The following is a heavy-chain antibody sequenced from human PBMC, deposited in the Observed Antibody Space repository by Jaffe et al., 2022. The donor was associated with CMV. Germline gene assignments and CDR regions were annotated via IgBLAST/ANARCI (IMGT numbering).Heavy chain of an antibody. V-gene: IGHV3-7*03. CDR2: IKQDGSEK. D-gene: IGHD6-13*01. CDR3: ARDWNPKYSSSWH. Sequence: EVQLVESGGGLVQPGGSLRLSCAASGFTFSSYWMSWVRQAPGKGLEWVANIKQDGSEKYYVDSVKGRFTISRDNAKNSLYLQMNSLRAEDTAVYYCARDWNPKYSSSWHWGQGTLVTVSS. CDR1: GFTFSSYW. J-gene: IGHJ1*01.